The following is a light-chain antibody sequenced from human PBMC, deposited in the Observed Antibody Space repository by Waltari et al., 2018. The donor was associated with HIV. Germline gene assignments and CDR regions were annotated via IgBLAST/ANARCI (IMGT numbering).Light chain of an antibody. CDR3: QSADSIDSYRV. CDR1: ALPKQY. CDR2: KDT. J-gene: IGLJ3*02. Sequence: SYELTQSPSVSVSPGQTARITCSGDALPKQYTSGYQQRPGQAPVLVKYKDTQGSSGIPGRFAGASSGTTVTLTISGVQAEDEADYYCQSADSIDSYRVFGGGTRLTVL. V-gene: IGLV3-25*03.